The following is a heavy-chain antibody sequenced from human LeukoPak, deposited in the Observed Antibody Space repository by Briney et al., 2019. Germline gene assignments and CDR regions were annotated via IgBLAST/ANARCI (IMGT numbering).Heavy chain of an antibody. D-gene: IGHD3-10*01. J-gene: IGHJ5*02. V-gene: IGHV4-34*01. Sequence: KSSETLSLTCTVSGGSISGYYWSWIRQPPGKGLEWIGEINHSGSTNYNPSLKSRVTISVDTSKNQFSLKLSSVTAADTAVYYCARGSRVLWFGKPPRFDPWGQGTLVTVSS. CDR1: GGSISGYY. CDR2: INHSGST. CDR3: ARGSRVLWFGKPPRFDP.